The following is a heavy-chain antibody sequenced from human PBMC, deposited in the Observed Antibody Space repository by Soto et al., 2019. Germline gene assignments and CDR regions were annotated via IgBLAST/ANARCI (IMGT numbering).Heavy chain of an antibody. Sequence: QVQLVQSGAEVKKPGSSVKVSCKASGGTFSSYAISWVRQAPGQGLEWMGGIIPIFGTANYAQKFQGRVTITADESTSTADMELSSLRSEDTAVYYCARSLRGGYDRSGYIHTFDYWGQGTLVTVSS. CDR2: IIPIFGTA. D-gene: IGHD3-22*01. CDR1: GGTFSSYA. CDR3: ARSLRGGYDRSGYIHTFDY. V-gene: IGHV1-69*01. J-gene: IGHJ4*02.